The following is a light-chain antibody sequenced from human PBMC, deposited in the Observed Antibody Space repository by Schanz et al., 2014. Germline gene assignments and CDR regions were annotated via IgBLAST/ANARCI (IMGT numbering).Light chain of an antibody. V-gene: IGLV1-40*01. CDR2: GDN. J-gene: IGLJ2*01. CDR1: SSNIGAGYD. Sequence: QSVLTQPPSVSGAPGQRVTISCTGSSSNIGAGYDVHWYQQVPGTAPKVLIYGDNNRPSGVPDRFSRSKSGTSASLAITGLQAEDEADYYCSSYAGSNSFVVFGGGTKLTVL. CDR3: SSYAGSNSFVV.